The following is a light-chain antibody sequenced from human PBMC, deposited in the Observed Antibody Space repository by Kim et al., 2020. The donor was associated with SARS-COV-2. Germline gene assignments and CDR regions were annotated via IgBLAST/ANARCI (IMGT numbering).Light chain of an antibody. Sequence: EIVMTQSPATLSVSPGERTTLSCRASQDINKNLAWYQQKPGQPSRLLIYSASKRATGIPARFRGGGSGTEYTLIISSLQPEDFAVYYCQQFYYWYTFGQGTKLEIK. CDR2: SAS. CDR3: QQFYYWYT. V-gene: IGKV3-15*01. CDR1: QDINKN. J-gene: IGKJ2*01.